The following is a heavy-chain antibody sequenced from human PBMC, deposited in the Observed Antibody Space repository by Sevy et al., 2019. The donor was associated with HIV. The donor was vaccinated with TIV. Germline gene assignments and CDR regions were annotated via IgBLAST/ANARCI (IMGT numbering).Heavy chain of an antibody. D-gene: IGHD2-2*01. CDR3: ARGSPDIVLVPAAYYYYGMDV. CDR2: IWYDGSNK. J-gene: IGHJ6*02. CDR1: GFTFSSYG. Sequence: GGSLRLSCAASGFTFSSYGMHWVRQAPGKGLEWVAVIWYDGSNKYYADSVKGRFTISRDNSKNRLYLQMNSRRAEDTPVYYGARGSPDIVLVPAAYYYYGMDVWGQGTKVTVSS. V-gene: IGHV3-33*01.